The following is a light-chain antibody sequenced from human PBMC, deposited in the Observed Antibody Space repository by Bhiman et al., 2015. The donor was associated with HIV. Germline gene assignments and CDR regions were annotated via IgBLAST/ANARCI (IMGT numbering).Light chain of an antibody. CDR1: SSNIAAGYD. CDR2: GNI. CDR3: QSYDSSLRAWV. Sequence: QLVLTQPPSVSGAPGQRVTISCTGSSSNIAAGYDVHWYQQLPGTAPKLLIYGNINRPSGVPDRFSGSQSGTSASLAITGLQAEDEADYYCQSYDSSLRAWVFGGGTKLTVL. V-gene: IGLV1-40*01. J-gene: IGLJ3*02.